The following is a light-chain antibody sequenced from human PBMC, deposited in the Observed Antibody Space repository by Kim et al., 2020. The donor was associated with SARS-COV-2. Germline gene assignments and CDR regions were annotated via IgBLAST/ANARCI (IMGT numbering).Light chain of an antibody. Sequence: PGQRFTISVSGSSSNIGSNPVYWYQHLPGMAPKLLIYNNNQRPSGVPDRISGSKSGTSASLAISGLRSEDEAIYHCAAWDNTLFVVFGGGTQLTVL. J-gene: IGLJ2*01. CDR1: SSNIGSNP. CDR3: AAWDNTLFVV. V-gene: IGLV1-44*01. CDR2: NNN.